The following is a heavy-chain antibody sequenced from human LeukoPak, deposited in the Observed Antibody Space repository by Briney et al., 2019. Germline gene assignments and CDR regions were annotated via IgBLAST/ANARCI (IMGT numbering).Heavy chain of an antibody. V-gene: IGHV4-39*01. J-gene: IGHJ5*02. CDR3: ACTPGIAAAVSSWFDP. Sequence: SETLSLTCTVSGGSIRSSYYYWGWIRQPPGTGLEWIGSIYDSGSTYYNPSLKSRVTISVDTSKNQFSLKLSSVTAADTAVYYCACTPGIAAAVSSWFDPWGQGTLVTVSS. D-gene: IGHD6-13*01. CDR2: IYDSGST. CDR1: GGSIRSSYYY.